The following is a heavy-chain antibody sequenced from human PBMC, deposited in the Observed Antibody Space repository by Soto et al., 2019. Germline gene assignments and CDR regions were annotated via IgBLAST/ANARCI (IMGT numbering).Heavy chain of an antibody. CDR2: INHSGST. Sequence: PSETLSLTCAVYGGSFSGYYWTWIRQPPGTGLEWIGEINHSGSTNYNPSLKSRVTISVDTSKNQFSLKLSSVTAADTAVYYCARESTVTTGVYYGMDVWGQGTTVTVSS. CDR3: ARESTVTTGVYYGMDV. V-gene: IGHV4-34*01. D-gene: IGHD4-17*01. J-gene: IGHJ6*02. CDR1: GGSFSGYY.